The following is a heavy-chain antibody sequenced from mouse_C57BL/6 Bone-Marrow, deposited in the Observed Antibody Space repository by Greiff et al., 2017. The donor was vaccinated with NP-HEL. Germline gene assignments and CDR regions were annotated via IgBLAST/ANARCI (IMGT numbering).Heavy chain of an antibody. J-gene: IGHJ1*03. CDR1: GYTFTSYW. CDR3: AISPSITTVVASNYAM. Sequence: QVQLQQPGAELVKPGASVKLSCKASGYTFTSYWMHWVKQRPGQGLEWIGMIHPNSGSTNYNEKFKSKATLTVDKSSSTAYMQLSSLTSENSAVYYCAISPSITTVVASNYAMWGTGPTVTVTS. V-gene: IGHV1-64*01. CDR2: IHPNSGST. D-gene: IGHD1-1*01.